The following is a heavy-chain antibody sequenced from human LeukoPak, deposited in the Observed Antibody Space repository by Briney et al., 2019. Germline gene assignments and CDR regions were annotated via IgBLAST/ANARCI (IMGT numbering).Heavy chain of an antibody. Sequence: GESLKISCKGSGYSFTSYWIGWVRQMPGKGLEWMGIIYPGDSDIKYSPSFQGQVTISADKSISTAYLQWSSLKASDTAMYYCARGGGGQQLVHRLWFDPWGQGTLVTVSS. CDR1: GYSFTSYW. D-gene: IGHD6-13*01. J-gene: IGHJ5*02. V-gene: IGHV5-51*01. CDR3: ARGGGGQQLVHRLWFDP. CDR2: IYPGDSDI.